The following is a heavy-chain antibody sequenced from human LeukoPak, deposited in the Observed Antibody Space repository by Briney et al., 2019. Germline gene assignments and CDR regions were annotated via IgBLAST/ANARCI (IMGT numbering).Heavy chain of an antibody. CDR2: TYYRSKWYN. J-gene: IGHJ6*03. V-gene: IGHV6-1*01. CDR1: GDSVSSNSAA. CDR3: ARGDYYDSSGYYYYYYYMDV. Sequence: SQTLSLTCAISGDSVSSNSAAWNWIRQSPSRGLEWLGRTYYRSKWYNDYAVSVKSRITINPDTSKNQFSLQLNSVTPEDTAVYYCARGDYYDSSGYYYYYYYMDVWGKGTTVTVSS. D-gene: IGHD3-22*01.